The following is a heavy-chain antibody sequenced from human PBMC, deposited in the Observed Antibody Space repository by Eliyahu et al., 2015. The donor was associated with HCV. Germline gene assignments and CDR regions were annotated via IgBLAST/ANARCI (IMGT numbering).Heavy chain of an antibody. V-gene: IGHV1-18*01. D-gene: IGHD2-2*01. CDR1: GYTFTSYG. Sequence: QVQLVQSGAEVKKPGASVKVSCKASGYTFTSYGISWVRQAPGQGLEWMGWISAYNGNTNYAQKLQGRVTMTTDTSTSTAYMELRSLRSDDTAVYYCARDVSGVPAAMLGWFDPWGQGTLVTVSS. CDR2: ISAYNGNT. CDR3: ARDVSGVPAAMLGWFDP. J-gene: IGHJ5*02.